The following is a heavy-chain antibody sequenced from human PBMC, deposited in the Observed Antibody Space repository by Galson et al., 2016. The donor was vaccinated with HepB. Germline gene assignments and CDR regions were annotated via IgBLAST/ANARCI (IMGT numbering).Heavy chain of an antibody. J-gene: IGHJ4*02. Sequence: SLRLSCAASGFTFSGSGMHWVRQASGKGLEWVGRIRSKTNSYATAYAASVKGRFTISRDDSKNTAYLQMNSLKTEDTAVYYCTRHSYYYDSSGYHEGFDYWGQGTLVTVSS. CDR1: GFTFSGSG. CDR3: TRHSYYYDSSGYHEGFDY. CDR2: IRSKTNSYAT. V-gene: IGHV3-73*01. D-gene: IGHD3-22*01.